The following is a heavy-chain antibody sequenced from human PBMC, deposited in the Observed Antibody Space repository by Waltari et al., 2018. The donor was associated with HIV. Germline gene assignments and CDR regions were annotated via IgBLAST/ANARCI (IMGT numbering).Heavy chain of an antibody. Sequence: QLQLQESGPGLVKPSETLPLTCTVSGGSISSSSYYWGWIRQPPGKGLEWIGGIYYSGSTYYNPSLKSRVTISVDTSKNQCSLKLSSVTAADTAVYYCARLPTTPGAGFDYWGKGTLVTVSS. D-gene: IGHD1-1*01. V-gene: IGHV4-39*01. J-gene: IGHJ4*02. CDR3: ARLPTTPGAGFDY. CDR1: GGSISSSSYY. CDR2: IYYSGST.